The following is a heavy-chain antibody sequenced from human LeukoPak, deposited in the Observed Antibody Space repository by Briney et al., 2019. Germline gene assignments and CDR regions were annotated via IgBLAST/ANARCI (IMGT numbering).Heavy chain of an antibody. D-gene: IGHD3-10*01. Sequence: SETLSLTCAVYGGSFSGYYRSWIRQPPGKGLEWIGEINHSGSTNYNPSLKSRVTISVDTSKNQFSLKLSSVTAADTAVYYCARGPGDYYGSGSYPWGQGTLVTVSS. CDR2: INHSGST. CDR1: GGSFSGYY. J-gene: IGHJ5*02. CDR3: ARGPGDYYGSGSYP. V-gene: IGHV4-34*01.